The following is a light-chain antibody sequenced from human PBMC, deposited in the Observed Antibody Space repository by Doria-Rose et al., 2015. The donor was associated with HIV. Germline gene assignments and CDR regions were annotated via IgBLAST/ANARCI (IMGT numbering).Light chain of an antibody. V-gene: IGKV1-17*01. CDR1: QDITND. CDR3: LQHNTYPRT. Sequence: DIQMTQSPSSLSASVGDRVTITCRASQDITNDLGWYQQKPGKAPKRLIYAASTLQSGVPSRFSGSGSRTGFTLTINTLQPEDFATYYCLQHNTYPRTFGQGTKVEIK. CDR2: AAS. J-gene: IGKJ1*01.